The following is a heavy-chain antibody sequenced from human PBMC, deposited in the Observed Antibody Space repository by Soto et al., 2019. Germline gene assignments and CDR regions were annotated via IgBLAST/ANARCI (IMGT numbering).Heavy chain of an antibody. D-gene: IGHD1-1*01. CDR1: GGSISSGGYY. CDR2: VYHTGST. Sequence: SETLSLTCAVSGGSISSGGYYWTWIRQPPGKGLEWIGYVYHTGSTNYNPSLKGRVTISIDTSKNQFSLKLSAVTAADTAVYYCARRTDTPNWLDPWGQGTLVTVSS. J-gene: IGHJ5*02. CDR3: ARRTDTPNWLDP. V-gene: IGHV4-61*08.